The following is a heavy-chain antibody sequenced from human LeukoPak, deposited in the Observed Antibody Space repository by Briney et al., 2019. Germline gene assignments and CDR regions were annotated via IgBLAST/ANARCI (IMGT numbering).Heavy chain of an antibody. CDR1: GFTFSNFG. CDR3: ASQLGFDFDWLSWYP. D-gene: IGHD3-9*01. V-gene: IGHV3-23*01. Sequence: GGSLRLSCAASGFTFSNFGMSWVRQAPGKGLEWVSAITGSGRSSYYADSVKGRFTVSRDNSKNTLYLQMNSLRAEDTAVYYCASQLGFDFDWLSWYPWGQGTLVTVSS. J-gene: IGHJ5*02. CDR2: ITGSGRSS.